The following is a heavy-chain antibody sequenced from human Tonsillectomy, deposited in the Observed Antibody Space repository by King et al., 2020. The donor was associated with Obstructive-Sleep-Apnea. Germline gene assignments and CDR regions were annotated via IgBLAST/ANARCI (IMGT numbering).Heavy chain of an antibody. CDR1: GYSISSGYY. J-gene: IGHJ3*02. D-gene: IGHD3-3*01. Sequence: QLQESGPGLVKTSETLSLTCTVSGYSISSGYYWGWIRQPPGKGPEWIGSIYHSGITYYNPSLKSRVTISVDTPKTQFSLKLSSLTAADTAVYYCARKIFGRVIIHDAFDIWGQGTMVTVSS. CDR2: IYHSGIT. V-gene: IGHV4-38-2*02. CDR3: ARKIFGRVIIHDAFDI.